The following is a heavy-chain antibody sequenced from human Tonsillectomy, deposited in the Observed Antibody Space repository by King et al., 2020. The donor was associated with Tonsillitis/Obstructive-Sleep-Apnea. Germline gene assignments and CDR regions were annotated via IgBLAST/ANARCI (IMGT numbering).Heavy chain of an antibody. D-gene: IGHD3-3*01. CDR1: GFTFSDYE. CDR2: ISSTAVSI. CDR3: AREYPYDIWIGYYPYYFDY. J-gene: IGHJ4*02. Sequence: VQLVESGGGLVQPGGSLRLSCAASGFTFSDYEMNWVRQAPGKGLEWVSYISSTAVSIYYADSVKGRFTISRDNAKNSLYLQMNSLRAEDTAVYYCAREYPYDIWIGYYPYYFDYWGQGTLVTVSS. V-gene: IGHV3-48*03.